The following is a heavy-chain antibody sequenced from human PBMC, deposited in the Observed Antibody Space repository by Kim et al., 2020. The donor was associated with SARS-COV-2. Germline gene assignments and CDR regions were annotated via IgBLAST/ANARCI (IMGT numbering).Heavy chain of an antibody. J-gene: IGHJ6*02. CDR3: AKDIISGYGSGSYLSFHYYYGMDV. CDR2: ISGDGGST. CDR1: GFTFDDYA. D-gene: IGHD3-10*01. V-gene: IGHV3-43*02. Sequence: GGSLRLSCAASGFTFDDYAMHWVRQAPGKGLEWVSPISGDGGSTYYADSVKGRFTISRDNSKNSLYLQMNSLRTEDTALYYCAKDIISGYGSGSYLSFHYYYGMDVWGQGTTVTVSS.